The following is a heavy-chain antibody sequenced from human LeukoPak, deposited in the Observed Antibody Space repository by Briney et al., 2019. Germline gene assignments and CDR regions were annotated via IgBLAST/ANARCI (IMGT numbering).Heavy chain of an antibody. D-gene: IGHD2-2*01. CDR2: IYYSGGT. J-gene: IGHJ5*02. CDR1: GGSISSGDSY. Sequence: SETLSLTCTVSGGSISSGDSYWSWIRQPPGKGLEWIGYIYYSGGTYYNPSLKSRVTISVDMSKNQFSLKLSSVTAADTAVYYCAREYCSSTSCYESWFDPWGQGTLVTVSS. V-gene: IGHV4-30-4*01. CDR3: AREYCSSTSCYESWFDP.